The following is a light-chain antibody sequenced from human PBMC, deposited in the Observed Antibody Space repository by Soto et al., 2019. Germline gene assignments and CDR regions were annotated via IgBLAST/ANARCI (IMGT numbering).Light chain of an antibody. CDR2: EVS. CDR3: SSYTSSSTLDV. CDR1: SSDVGGYNY. V-gene: IGLV2-14*01. Sequence: QSVLTQPASGSGSPGQSITISCTGTSSDVGGYNYVSWYQQHPGKAPKLMIYEVSNRPSGVSSRFSGSKSGNTASLTISGLQAEDEADYYCSSYTSSSTLDVFGTGTKVTVL. J-gene: IGLJ1*01.